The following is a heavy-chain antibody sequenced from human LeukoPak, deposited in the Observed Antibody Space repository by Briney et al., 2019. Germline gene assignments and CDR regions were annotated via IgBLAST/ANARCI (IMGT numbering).Heavy chain of an antibody. J-gene: IGHJ3*02. CDR1: GGSISSGDYS. D-gene: IGHD2-21*01. Sequence: SETLSLTCTVSGGSISSGDYSWSWIRQPPGKGLEWIGYIYYSGSTYYNPSLKSRVTISVDTSKNQFSLKLSSVTAADTAVYYCARVIVGGEHAFDIWGQGAMVTVSS. CDR3: ARVIVGGEHAFDI. CDR2: IYYSGST. V-gene: IGHV4-30-4*01.